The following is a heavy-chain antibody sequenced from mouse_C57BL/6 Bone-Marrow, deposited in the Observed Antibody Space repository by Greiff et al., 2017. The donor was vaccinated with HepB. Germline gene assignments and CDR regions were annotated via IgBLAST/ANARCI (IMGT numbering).Heavy chain of an antibody. CDR2: ISNGGGST. D-gene: IGHD2-4*01. J-gene: IGHJ2*01. V-gene: IGHV5-12*01. CDR1: GFTFSDYY. Sequence: EVQLVESGGGLVQPGGSLKLSCAASGFTFSDYYMYWVRQTPEKRLEWVAYISNGGGSTYYPDTVKGRFTISRDNAKNTLYLQMSRLKSEDTAMYYCARHGTYDYFPFDYWGQGTTLTVSS. CDR3: ARHGTYDYFPFDY.